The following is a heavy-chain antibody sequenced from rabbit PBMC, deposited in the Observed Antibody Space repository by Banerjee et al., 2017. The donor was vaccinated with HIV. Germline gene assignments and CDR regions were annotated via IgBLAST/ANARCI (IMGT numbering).Heavy chain of an antibody. J-gene: IGHJ3*01. V-gene: IGHV1S47*01. CDR2: IHGAGGT. D-gene: IGHD2-1*01. CDR3: ARAYDGALNL. CDR1: GFDFSSYG. Sequence: QEQLVESGGGLVQPGGSLKLSCKASGFDFSSYGIYWVRQAPGKGLEWIGDIHGAGGTFYATWVNGRFTISRDNAQNTLFLQMTSLTTADTATYFCARAYDGALNLWGQGTLVTV.